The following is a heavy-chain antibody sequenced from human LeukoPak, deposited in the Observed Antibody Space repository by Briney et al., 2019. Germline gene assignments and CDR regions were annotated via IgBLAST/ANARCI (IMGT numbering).Heavy chain of an antibody. Sequence: GGSLRLSCAASGFTFSSYGMHWVRQAPGKGLEWVAVISYDGSNKYYADSVKGRFTISRDNSKNTLYLQMNGLRAEDTAVYYCAKGWNYYDSSGYYGFDPWGQGTLVTVSS. D-gene: IGHD3-22*01. J-gene: IGHJ5*02. CDR1: GFTFSSYG. CDR3: AKGWNYYDSSGYYGFDP. CDR2: ISYDGSNK. V-gene: IGHV3-30*18.